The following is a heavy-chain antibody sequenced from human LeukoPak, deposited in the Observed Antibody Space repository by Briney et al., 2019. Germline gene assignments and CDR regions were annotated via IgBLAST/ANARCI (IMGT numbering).Heavy chain of an antibody. D-gene: IGHD2-21*02. Sequence: SETLSLTCTVSGGSISSYYWTWIRQPPGKGLEWIGYIYYSGSTNYNPSLRSRVTMSLDTSKNQFSLKLSSVTAADTAVYYCASQRRLTSSFDPWGQGTLVTVSS. CDR2: IYYSGST. CDR3: ASQRRLTSSFDP. V-gene: IGHV4-59*08. CDR1: GGSISSYY. J-gene: IGHJ5*02.